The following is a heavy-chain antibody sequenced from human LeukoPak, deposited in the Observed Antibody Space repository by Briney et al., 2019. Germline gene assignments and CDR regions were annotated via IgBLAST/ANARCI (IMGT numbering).Heavy chain of an antibody. Sequence: SETVSLTCAVYGGSFSGYYWSWIRQPPGKGLEWIGEINHSGSTNYNPSLKSRVTISVDTSKNQFSLKLSSVTAADTAVYYCSRAGYYYDSSGYYSGPPDYWGQGTLVTVSS. J-gene: IGHJ4*02. CDR1: GGSFSGYY. CDR2: INHSGST. V-gene: IGHV4-34*01. D-gene: IGHD3-22*01. CDR3: SRAGYYYDSSGYYSGPPDY.